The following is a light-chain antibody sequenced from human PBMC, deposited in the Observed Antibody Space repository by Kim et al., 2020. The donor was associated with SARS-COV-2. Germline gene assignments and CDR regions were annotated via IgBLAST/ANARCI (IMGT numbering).Light chain of an antibody. V-gene: IGKV1-5*03. CDR1: QSIDIY. Sequence: DVQMSESPSTLSASVGDRVTITCRASQSIDIYLAWYQQKPGKAPKLLLSEASTLEDGVPSRFSASGSGKEFTLTITSLQPDDFATYYYQLHVTHSPMTSGQGTKVDIK. CDR2: EAS. J-gene: IGKJ1*01. CDR3: QLHVTHSPMT.